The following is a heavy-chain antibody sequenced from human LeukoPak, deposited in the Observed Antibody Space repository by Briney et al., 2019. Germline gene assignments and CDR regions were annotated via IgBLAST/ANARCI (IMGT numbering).Heavy chain of an antibody. D-gene: IGHD3-16*01. Sequence: PSETLSLTCAVYGESFSDYYWTWIRQAPGKGLEWIGEINHTASTNYNPSLKSRVSISVDTTKNQFSLNLRSVTAADTAVYYCARSHVGEAWFDPWGQGTLVNGSS. J-gene: IGHJ5*02. CDR3: ARSHVGEAWFDP. CDR1: GESFSDYY. CDR2: INHTAST. V-gene: IGHV4-34*01.